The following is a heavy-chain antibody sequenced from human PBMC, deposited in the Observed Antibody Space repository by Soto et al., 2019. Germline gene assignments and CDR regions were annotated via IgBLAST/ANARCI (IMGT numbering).Heavy chain of an antibody. CDR3: AKGKGSWSWDAFDI. V-gene: IGHV3-9*01. Sequence: EVQLVESGGGLVQPGRSLRLSCAASGFTFDDYAMHWVRQAPGKGLEWVSGISWNSGSIGYEDSVKGRFTISRDNAKNSLYLQMNSLRAEDTALYYCAKGKGSWSWDAFDIWGQGTMVTVSS. CDR2: ISWNSGSI. J-gene: IGHJ3*02. D-gene: IGHD6-13*01. CDR1: GFTFDDYA.